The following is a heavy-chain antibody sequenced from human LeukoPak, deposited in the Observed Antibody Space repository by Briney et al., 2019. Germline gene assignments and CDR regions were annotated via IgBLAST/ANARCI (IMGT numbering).Heavy chain of an antibody. J-gene: IGHJ4*02. D-gene: IGHD3-16*01. V-gene: IGHV4-59*01. CDR3: ASSVSGGELDY. CDR1: GGSISSYY. Sequence: SETLSLTCTVSGGSISSYYWSWIRQPPGKGLEWIGYIFYSGSTNYNTSPKSRVTISVDTSKNQFSLKLSSVTAADTAVYYCASSVSGGELDYWGQGTLVTVSS. CDR2: IFYSGST.